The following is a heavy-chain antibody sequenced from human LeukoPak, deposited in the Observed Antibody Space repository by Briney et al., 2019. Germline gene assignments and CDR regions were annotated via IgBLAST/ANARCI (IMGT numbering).Heavy chain of an antibody. D-gene: IGHD1-26*01. CDR2: IYPGDSDT. J-gene: IGHJ4*02. V-gene: IGHV5-51*01. CDR3: ARQSYPYGSDESDY. CDR1: GSRFTSYR. Sequence: GAPLKISCKGPGSRFTSYRIAGVRQMPGKGLEWMGIIYPGDSDTRFSPSFQGQFTISADKSISTAYLQWSSLKASDTAMYYCARQSYPYGSDESDYWGQGTLVTVSS.